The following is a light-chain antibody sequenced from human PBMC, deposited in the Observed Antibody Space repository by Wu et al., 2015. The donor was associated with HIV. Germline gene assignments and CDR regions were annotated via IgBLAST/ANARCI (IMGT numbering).Light chain of an antibody. J-gene: IGKJ1*01. V-gene: IGKV1D-12*01. CDR1: QDISKW. CDR3: QQSNTFPAT. Sequence: DIQMTQSPSSVSASVGDRVTITCRASQDISKWLAWYQQKPGKAPKLLIYAASTLQSGIPSRFSGFGSGTRFTLTITGLQPDDFATYFCQQSNTFPATFGQGTKVENK. CDR2: AAS.